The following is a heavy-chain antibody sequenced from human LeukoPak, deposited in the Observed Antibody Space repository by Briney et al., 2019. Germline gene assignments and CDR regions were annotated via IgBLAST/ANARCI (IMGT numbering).Heavy chain of an antibody. J-gene: IGHJ5*01. CDR1: GFTFSSYW. D-gene: IGHD3-22*01. V-gene: IGHV3-23*01. Sequence: GGSLRLSCAASGFTFSSYWMHWVRQAPGKGLEWVSGISGIGTYTYYADSVKGRFTISRDNSQKTLFLQMNSLRAEDTAVYYCAKSVLRPNHYDISGFYYNYFDSWGQGALVTVSA. CDR2: ISGIGTYT. CDR3: AKSVLRPNHYDISGFYYNYFDS.